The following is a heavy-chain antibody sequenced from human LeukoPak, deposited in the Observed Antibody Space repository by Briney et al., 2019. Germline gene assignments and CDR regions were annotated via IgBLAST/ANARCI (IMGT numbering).Heavy chain of an antibody. V-gene: IGHV1-2*02. D-gene: IGHD3-22*01. CDR1: GYTFTGYY. J-gene: IGHJ4*02. CDR2: INPNSGGT. CDR3: ARESPGDSSGHYGRGDY. Sequence: ASVKVSCKASGYTFTGYYMHWVRQAPGQGLEWMGWINPNSGGTNYAQKFQGRVTMTRDTSISTAYMELSRLRSDDTAVYYCARESPGDSSGHYGRGDYWGQGTLVTVSS.